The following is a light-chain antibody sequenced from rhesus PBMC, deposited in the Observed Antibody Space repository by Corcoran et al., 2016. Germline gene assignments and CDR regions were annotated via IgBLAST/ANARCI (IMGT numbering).Light chain of an antibody. Sequence: DIQMTQSPSSLSASVGDRVTITCRASQGISSWLAWYQQKPGQAPKPLIYKASSLQRGVPPRSSGSGSGTEFTPNISSLQPEDFATYYGQQYNRAPPTFGLGTKVEI. CDR2: KAS. CDR3: QQYNRAPPT. V-gene: IGKV1-21*01. J-gene: IGKJ1*01. CDR1: QGISSW.